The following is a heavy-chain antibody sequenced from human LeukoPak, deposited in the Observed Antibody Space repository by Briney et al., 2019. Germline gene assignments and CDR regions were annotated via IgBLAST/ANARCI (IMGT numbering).Heavy chain of an antibody. V-gene: IGHV1-8*01. CDR3: ARGGYSGYDSSYGMDV. D-gene: IGHD5-12*01. CDR1: GYTFTSYD. CDR2: MNPNSGNT. J-gene: IGHJ6*02. Sequence: ASVNVSCKASGYTFTSYDINWVRQATGQGLEWMGWMNPNSGNTGYAQKFQGRVTMTRNTSISTAYMELSSLRSEDTAVYYCARGGYSGYDSSYGMDVWGQGTTVTVSS.